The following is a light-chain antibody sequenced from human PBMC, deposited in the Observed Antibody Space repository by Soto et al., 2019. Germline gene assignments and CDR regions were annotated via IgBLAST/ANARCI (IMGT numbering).Light chain of an antibody. Sequence: EIVLTQSPGTLSLSPGERATLSCRASQSVSSTYLAWYQQQPGQAPRLLIYGASSRATGIPDRFSGSGSGTDFTLTIGRLEPEDFAVYYCQQFGSSPLTFGGGTKVEIK. CDR1: QSVSSTY. V-gene: IGKV3-20*01. CDR3: QQFGSSPLT. CDR2: GAS. J-gene: IGKJ4*01.